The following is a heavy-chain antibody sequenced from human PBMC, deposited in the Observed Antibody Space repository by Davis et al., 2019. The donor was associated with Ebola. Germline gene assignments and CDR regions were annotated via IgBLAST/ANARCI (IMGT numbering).Heavy chain of an antibody. J-gene: IGHJ4*02. D-gene: IGHD5-18*01. CDR1: GGSISSSNW. CDR2: IYHSGST. CDR3: ARGGYSYGRFDY. V-gene: IGHV4-4*02. Sequence: SETLSLTCAVSGGSISSSNWWSWVRQPPGKGLEWIGEIYHSGSTYYNPFLKSRVTISVDRSKNQFSLKLSSVTAADTAVYYCARGGYSYGRFDYWGQGTLVTVSS.